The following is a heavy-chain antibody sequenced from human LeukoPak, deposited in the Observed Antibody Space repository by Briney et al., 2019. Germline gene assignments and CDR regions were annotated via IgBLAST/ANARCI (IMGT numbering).Heavy chain of an antibody. D-gene: IGHD3-10*01. Sequence: PSQTLSLTCAVSGGSISSGGSSWSWIRQPPGKGLEWIGYIYHSGSTYYNPSLKSRVTISVDRSKNQFSLKLSSVTAADTAVYYCARAAGGSGGWFDPWGQGTLVTVSS. CDR1: GGSISSGGSS. CDR2: IYHSGST. CDR3: ARAAGGSGGWFDP. J-gene: IGHJ5*02. V-gene: IGHV4-30-2*01.